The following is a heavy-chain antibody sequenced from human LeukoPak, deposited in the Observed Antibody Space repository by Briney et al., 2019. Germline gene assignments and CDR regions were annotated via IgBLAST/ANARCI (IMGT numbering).Heavy chain of an antibody. CDR3: ARSYCGGDCYYFSRYYYYMDV. CDR2: ISAYNGNT. D-gene: IGHD2-21*02. CDR1: GYTFTSYG. Sequence: ASVKVSCKASGYTFTSYGISWVRQAPGQGLEWMGWISAYNGNTNYVQKLQGRVTMTTDTSTSTAYMELRSLRSDDTAVYYCARSYCGGDCYYFSRYYYYMDVWGKGTTVTVSS. V-gene: IGHV1-18*01. J-gene: IGHJ6*03.